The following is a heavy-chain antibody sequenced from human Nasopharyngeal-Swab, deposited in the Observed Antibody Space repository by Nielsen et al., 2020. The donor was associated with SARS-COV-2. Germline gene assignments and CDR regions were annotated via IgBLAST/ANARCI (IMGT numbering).Heavy chain of an antibody. D-gene: IGHD3-10*01. J-gene: IGHJ4*02. Sequence: GESLKISCAASGFTVSSNYMSWVRQAPGKGLERVSVIYSGGSTYYADSVKGRFTISRDNSKNTLYLQMNSLRAEDTAVYYCARHYYYGSGTQFDYWGQGTLVTVSS. CDR2: IYSGGST. V-gene: IGHV3-66*04. CDR1: GFTVSSNY. CDR3: ARHYYYGSGTQFDY.